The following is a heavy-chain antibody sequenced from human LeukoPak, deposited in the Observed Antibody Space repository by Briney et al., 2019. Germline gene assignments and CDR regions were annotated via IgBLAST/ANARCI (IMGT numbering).Heavy chain of an antibody. CDR1: GFIFSNYA. D-gene: IGHD5-18*01. CDR3: ARRGYSYGYLGN. CDR2: ISETGDGI. V-gene: IGHV3-64*02. Sequence: GGSLRLSCAASGFIFSNYAMHWVRQAPGKGLQYVSTISETGDGIYYADSVKGRFTISRDNSKNTLYLQMNSLRAEDTAVYYCARRGYSYGYLGNWGQGTLVTVSS. J-gene: IGHJ4*02.